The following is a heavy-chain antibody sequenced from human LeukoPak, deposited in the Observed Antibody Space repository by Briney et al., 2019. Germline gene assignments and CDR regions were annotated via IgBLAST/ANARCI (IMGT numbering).Heavy chain of an antibody. CDR2: IYYSGST. D-gene: IGHD3-16*02. Sequence: PSQTLSLTCTVSGGSISSGDYYWSWIRQPPGKGLEWIGYIYYSGSTYYNPSLKSRVTISVDTSKNQFSLKLSSVTAADTAVYYCAREYVWGSYRYTSFDHWGQGTLVTVSS. CDR1: GGSISSGDYY. V-gene: IGHV4-30-4*01. J-gene: IGHJ4*02. CDR3: AREYVWGSYRYTSFDH.